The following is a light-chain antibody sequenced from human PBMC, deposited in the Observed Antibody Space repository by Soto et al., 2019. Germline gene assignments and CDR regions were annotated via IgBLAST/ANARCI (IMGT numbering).Light chain of an antibody. V-gene: IGLV4-69*01. J-gene: IGLJ2*01. CDR1: SGHSSYI. CDR3: QTWGTGIVV. Sequence: QLVLTQSPSASASLGASVKLTCTLSSGHSSYIIAWHQQQPEEGPRYLMKLNSDGSHTKGDGIPDRFSGSSSGAERYLTISSLRSEDEADYYCQTWGTGIVVFGGGTKLTVL. CDR2: LNSDGSH.